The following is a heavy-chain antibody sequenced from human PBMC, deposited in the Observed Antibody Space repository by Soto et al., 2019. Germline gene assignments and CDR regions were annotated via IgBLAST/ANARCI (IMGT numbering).Heavy chain of an antibody. CDR2: IYPSGST. V-gene: IGHV4-34*02. D-gene: IGHD1-1*01. J-gene: IGHJ5*02. CDR1: DESLSDTY. CDR3: SRGKDAYKGGRT. Sequence: QVQLQQWGAGLLKPSETLSLTCAVYDESLSDTYYTWTRQPPGKGLEWIGEIYPSGSTYYNPSLKTRVTLSQDTSKKQFSLNFISVTAADTGEYYCSRGKDAYKGGRTWGQGTLVTVSS.